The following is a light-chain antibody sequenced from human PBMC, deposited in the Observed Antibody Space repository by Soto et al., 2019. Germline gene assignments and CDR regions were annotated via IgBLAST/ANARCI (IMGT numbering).Light chain of an antibody. V-gene: IGKV3-20*01. Sequence: VLTQSPGTLSLSRGERATLSCRASERIYSAYLGWYQQKPGQAPRLLIYGTSSRATGIPDRFSGSGSGTDFTLTISRLEPEDFAMYYCHQYGISPPVTFGQGTRLEIK. CDR1: ERIYSAY. J-gene: IGKJ5*01. CDR2: GTS. CDR3: HQYGISPPVT.